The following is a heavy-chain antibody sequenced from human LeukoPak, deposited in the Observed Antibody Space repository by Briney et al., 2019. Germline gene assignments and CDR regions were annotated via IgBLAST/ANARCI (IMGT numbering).Heavy chain of an antibody. D-gene: IGHD3-22*01. CDR1: GGSINSGSYS. CDR3: ARADRSGYFGNVVAFDN. V-gene: IGHV4-61*02. CDR2: IHISGST. J-gene: IGHJ3*02. Sequence: SQTLSLTCTVSGGSINSGSYSWTWIRQPAGKGLEWIVRIHISGSTDYTPSLKSRITISVDSSKNQFSLKLSSVTAADTAVYYCARADRSGYFGNVVAFDNWAKGQWSPSLQ.